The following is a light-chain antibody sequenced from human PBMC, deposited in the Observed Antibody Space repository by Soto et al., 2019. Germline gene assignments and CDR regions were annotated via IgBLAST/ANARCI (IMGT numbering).Light chain of an antibody. V-gene: IGLV4-69*01. CDR1: SRHSSYA. CDR3: QTWDTGIRV. J-gene: IGLJ3*02. CDR2: LKSDGSH. Sequence: VLTQSPSASASLGASVKLTCTLSSRHSSYAIAWHQQQPEKGPRYLMKLKSDGSHSKGDGIPDRFSGSSSGAERYLTISSLQSEDEADYYCQTWDTGIRVFGGGTKLTVL.